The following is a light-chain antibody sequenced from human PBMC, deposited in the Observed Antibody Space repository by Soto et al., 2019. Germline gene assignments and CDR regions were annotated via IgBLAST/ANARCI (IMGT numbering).Light chain of an antibody. CDR2: AAS. V-gene: IGKV1-39*01. J-gene: IGKJ4*01. Sequence: QMTQSPSSLSASVGDRVTISFRASQSISAFVNWYQQKPGKAPKLLIYAASSLHTGVPSRFTGSGHGTDFSLTISSLQPEDFATYICQQSFDSPRTFGGGTKVDI. CDR3: QQSFDSPRT. CDR1: QSISAF.